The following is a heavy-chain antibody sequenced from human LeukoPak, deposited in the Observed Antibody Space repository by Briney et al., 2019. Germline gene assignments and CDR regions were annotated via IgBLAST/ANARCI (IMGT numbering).Heavy chain of an antibody. CDR3: ARDRLPYYYDSSGLFDY. V-gene: IGHV3-48*03. CDR1: GFTFSSYE. D-gene: IGHD3-22*01. Sequence: GGSLRLSXAASGFTFSSYEMNWVRQAPGKGLEWVSYISSSGSTIYYADSVKGRFTISRDNAKNSLYLQMNSLRAEDTAVYYCARDRLPYYYDSSGLFDYWGQGTLVTVSS. J-gene: IGHJ4*02. CDR2: ISSSGSTI.